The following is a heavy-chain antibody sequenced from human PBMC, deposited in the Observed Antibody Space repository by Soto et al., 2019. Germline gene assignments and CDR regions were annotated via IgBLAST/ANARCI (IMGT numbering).Heavy chain of an antibody. CDR2: ISSSSSYI. V-gene: IGHV3-21*01. CDR1: GFTFSSYS. CDR3: ARDRATYRITGTGHYYYGMDV. Sequence: GGSLRLSCAASGFTFSSYSMNWVRQAPGEGLEWVSSISSSSSYIYYADSVKGRFTISRDNAKNSLYLQMNSLRAEDTAVYYCARDRATYRITGTGHYYYGMDVWGQGTTVTVSS. D-gene: IGHD1-20*01. J-gene: IGHJ6*02.